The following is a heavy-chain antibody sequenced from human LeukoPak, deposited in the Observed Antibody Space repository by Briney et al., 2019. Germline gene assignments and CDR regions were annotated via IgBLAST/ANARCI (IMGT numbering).Heavy chain of an antibody. J-gene: IGHJ6*03. Sequence: SETLSLTCTVSGGSISSGSYYWSWIRQPAGKGLEWIGRIYTSGGTNYNPSLKSRVTISVDTSKNQFSLKLSSVTAADTAVYYCAXGGVVPATYYYYYYMDVWGKGTTVTVSS. D-gene: IGHD2-2*01. V-gene: IGHV4-61*02. CDR1: GGSISSGSYY. CDR3: AXGGVVPATYYYYYYMDV. CDR2: IYTSGGT.